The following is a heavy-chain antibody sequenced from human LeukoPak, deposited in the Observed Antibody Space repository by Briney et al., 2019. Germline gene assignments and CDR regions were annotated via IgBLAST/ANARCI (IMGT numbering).Heavy chain of an antibody. CDR3: ASRDGATRIFDY. CDR1: GFTFSSYA. Sequence: PGGSLRLSCAASGFTFSSYAMIWVRQAPGKGLEWVSGISGSSGSTYYADSVKGRFTVSRDNSKNTLYLQMNSLRAEDTAVYYCASRDGATRIFDYWGQGTLVTVSS. CDR2: ISGSSGST. J-gene: IGHJ4*02. V-gene: IGHV3-23*01. D-gene: IGHD1-26*01.